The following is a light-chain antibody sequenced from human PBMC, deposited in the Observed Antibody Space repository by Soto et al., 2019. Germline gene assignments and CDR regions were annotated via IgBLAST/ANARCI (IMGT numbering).Light chain of an antibody. V-gene: IGKV3-11*01. J-gene: IGKJ3*01. Sequence: EIVLTQSPATLSLSPGERATLSCRASQSVSSYLAWYQQKPGQAPRLLIYDASSRATGIPARFSGSGSGTDFTLTISSLEPEDFVVYYCQQRSNWLFTFGPGTKLDIK. CDR3: QQRSNWLFT. CDR2: DAS. CDR1: QSVSSY.